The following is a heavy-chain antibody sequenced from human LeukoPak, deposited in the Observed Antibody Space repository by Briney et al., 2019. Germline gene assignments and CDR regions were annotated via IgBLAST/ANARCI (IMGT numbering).Heavy chain of an antibody. CDR2: IYPGDSDT. D-gene: IGHD3-3*01. CDR1: GYSFTSYW. Sequence: GESLKISCKGSGYSFTSYWIGWVRQMPGKGLEWMGIIYPGDSDTRYSPSFQGQVTISADKSISTAYLQWSSLKASDTAMYYCARQTYYDFWSGYYTRVFDAFDIWGQGTMVTVSS. V-gene: IGHV5-51*01. J-gene: IGHJ3*02. CDR3: ARQTYYDFWSGYYTRVFDAFDI.